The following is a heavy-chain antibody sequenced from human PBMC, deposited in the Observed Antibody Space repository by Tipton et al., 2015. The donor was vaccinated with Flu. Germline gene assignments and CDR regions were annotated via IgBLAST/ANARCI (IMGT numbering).Heavy chain of an antibody. Sequence: VKPSQTLSLTCDVSGGSITSGGYSWIRRPPGKGLEWIGFVYETGYTNYNPSLESRVTISIDTSKSQFSLNLRSVTAADTAVYYCAREKIHNSYYYDSSGYTNYFDLWGQGTLVTVAS. D-gene: IGHD3-22*01. V-gene: IGHV4-30-2*01. CDR3: AREKIHNSYYYDSSGYTNYFDL. CDR2: VYETGYT. J-gene: IGHJ4*02. CDR1: GGSITSGGYS.